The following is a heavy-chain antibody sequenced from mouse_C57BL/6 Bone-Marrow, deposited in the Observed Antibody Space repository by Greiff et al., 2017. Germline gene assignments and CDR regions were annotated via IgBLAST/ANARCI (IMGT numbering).Heavy chain of an antibody. CDR2: IRNKANNHAT. CDR1: GFTFSDAW. D-gene: IGHD1-1*01. V-gene: IGHV6-6*01. J-gene: IGHJ1*03. CDR3: TRGPYYYGSSKFCWYFDV. Sequence: EVQLQESGGGLVQPGGSMKLSCAASGFTFSDAWMDWVRQSPEKGLEWVAEIRNKANNHATYYAESVKGRFTISRADYTSSVYLQMNSLRAEDTGIYYCTRGPYYYGSSKFCWYFDVWGTGTTVTVSS.